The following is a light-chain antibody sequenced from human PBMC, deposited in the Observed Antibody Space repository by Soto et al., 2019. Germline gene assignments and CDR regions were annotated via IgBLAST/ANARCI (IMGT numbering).Light chain of an antibody. CDR2: EGS. V-gene: IGLV2-23*03. CDR1: SSDVGSYNL. Sequence: VLTQPASVSGSPGQSITISCTGTSSDVGSYNLVSWYQQHPGKAPKLMIYEGSKRPSGVSNRFSGSKSGNTASLTISGLQAEDEADYYCCSYAGSSTFVYVFGTGTKVTV. J-gene: IGLJ1*01. CDR3: CSYAGSSTFVYV.